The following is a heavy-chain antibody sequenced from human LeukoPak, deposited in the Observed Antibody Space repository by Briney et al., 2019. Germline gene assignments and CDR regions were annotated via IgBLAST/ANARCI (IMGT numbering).Heavy chain of an antibody. J-gene: IGHJ6*03. Sequence: ASVKVSCKASGYTFTGYYMHWVRQAPGQGLEWMGWINPNSGGTNYAQKFQGRVTMTRDTSISTAYMELSRLRSDDTAVYYCARAPRGGYYYYYMDVWGKGTTVTVSS. CDR2: INPNSGGT. D-gene: IGHD3-16*01. V-gene: IGHV1-2*02. CDR3: ARAPRGGYYYYYMDV. CDR1: GYTFTGYY.